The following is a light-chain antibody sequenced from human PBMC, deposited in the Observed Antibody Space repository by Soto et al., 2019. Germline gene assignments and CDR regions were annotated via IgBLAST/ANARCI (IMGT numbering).Light chain of an antibody. V-gene: IGKV1-33*01. J-gene: IGKJ2*01. CDR2: DAS. CDR3: QQYDNLPLYT. CDR1: QDISNY. Sequence: DIQMTQSPSSLSASVGDRVTITCQASQDISNYLNWYQQKPGKAPKLLIYDASNLETGGPSRFSGSGSGTDFTFTISILQPEDIATYYCQQYDNLPLYTFGQGTKLEIK.